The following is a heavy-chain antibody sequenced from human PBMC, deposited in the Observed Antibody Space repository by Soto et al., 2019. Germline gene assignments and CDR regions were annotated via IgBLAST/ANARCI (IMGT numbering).Heavy chain of an antibody. Sequence: EVQLVESGGGLVKPGGSLRLSCAASGFTFSSYSMNWVRQAPGKGLEWVSSLSSSSSYIYYADSVKGRFTISRDNAKNSLYLQMNSLRAEDTAVYYCARDHYGSGSRYYYYGMDVWGQGTTVTVSS. CDR2: LSSSSSYI. CDR3: ARDHYGSGSRYYYYGMDV. CDR1: GFTFSSYS. D-gene: IGHD3-10*01. V-gene: IGHV3-21*01. J-gene: IGHJ6*02.